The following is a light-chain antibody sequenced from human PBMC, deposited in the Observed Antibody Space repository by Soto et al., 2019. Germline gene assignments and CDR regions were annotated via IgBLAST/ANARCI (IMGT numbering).Light chain of an antibody. V-gene: IGKV1-5*01. Sequence: DIQMTQSPSTLSSSVGDRITITCRASQSISGSLAWCQHQPGKAPKLLIYDASTLESGVPSRFSGSGSGTDFTLTINNLQHEDFATYYCQQATSFPVSFGQGTRLEIK. J-gene: IGKJ5*01. CDR3: QQATSFPVS. CDR1: QSISGS. CDR2: DAS.